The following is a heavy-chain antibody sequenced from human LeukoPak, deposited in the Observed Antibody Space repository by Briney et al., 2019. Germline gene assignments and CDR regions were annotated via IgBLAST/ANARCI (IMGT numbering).Heavy chain of an antibody. J-gene: IGHJ4*02. CDR3: ARHSTASGYLNYFDY. Sequence: PSETLSLTCTVSGGSISGYYWTWIRQPPGKGLEYIGYIYYSGSTNYNPSLKSRVTISVDTSKNQFSLKLSSVTAADTAVYYCARHSTASGYLNYFDYWGQGTLVTVSS. CDR2: IYYSGST. D-gene: IGHD1-1*01. V-gene: IGHV4-59*08. CDR1: GGSISGYY.